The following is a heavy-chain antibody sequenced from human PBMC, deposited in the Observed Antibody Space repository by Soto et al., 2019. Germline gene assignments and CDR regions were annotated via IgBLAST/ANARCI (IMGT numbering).Heavy chain of an antibody. CDR3: VKDVGPYCDSYLCSEC. J-gene: IGHJ4*02. V-gene: IGHV3-30*18. Sequence: GGSLRLSCAASGFTFSSYGMHWVRQAPGKGLEWVAVISYDGSNKYYADSVKGRFTISRDNSKNTLYLQMNSLRVEDTAVYYCVKDVGPYCDSYLCSECWGQESLVSVGS. CDR1: GFTFSSYG. CDR2: ISYDGSNK. D-gene: IGHD2-15*01.